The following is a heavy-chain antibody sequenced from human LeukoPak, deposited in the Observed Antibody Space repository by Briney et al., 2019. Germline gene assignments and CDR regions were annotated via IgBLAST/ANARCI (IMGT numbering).Heavy chain of an antibody. CDR3: AKPLAGYSSAFDY. D-gene: IGHD5-18*01. CDR1: GFTFSNYG. CDR2: IRYDGSNK. V-gene: IGHV3-30*02. Sequence: GGSLRLSCAASGFTFSNYGVHWVRQAPGKGLEWVAFIRYDGSNKYYADSVKGRFTISRDNFKNTLYLQMDSLRAEDTALYYCAKPLAGYSSAFDYWGQGTLVTVSS. J-gene: IGHJ4*02.